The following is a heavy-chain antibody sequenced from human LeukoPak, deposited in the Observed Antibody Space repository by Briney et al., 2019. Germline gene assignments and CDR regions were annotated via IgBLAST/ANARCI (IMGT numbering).Heavy chain of an antibody. V-gene: IGHV3-23*01. D-gene: IGHD3-16*01. J-gene: IGHJ2*01. CDR2: ISGSGGST. Sequence: GGSLRLSCAASGFTFSSYAMSWVRQAPGKGLEWVSAISGSGGSTYYADSVKGRFTISRDNSKNTLYLQMNSLRAEDTAVYYCARRILITFGGVTYWCFDLWGRGTLVTVSS. CDR1: GFTFSSYA. CDR3: ARRILITFGGVTYWCFDL.